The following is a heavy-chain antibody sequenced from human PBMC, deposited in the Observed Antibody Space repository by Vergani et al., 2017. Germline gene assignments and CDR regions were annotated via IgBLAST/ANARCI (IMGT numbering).Heavy chain of an antibody. V-gene: IGHV4-39*02. D-gene: IGHD3-10*01. CDR2: INYVGRT. CDR3: ARALRGRMVRGVIPLPDY. Sequence: QLQLQESGPGLVKPSETLSLICTVSGGSINPSSSFWGWIRQSPGKGLEWIGSINYVGRTYYIPSLQSRATVFVDTSKNQFSLNLTSVTAADTAVYYCARALRGRMVRGVIPLPDYWGQGTLVTVSS. J-gene: IGHJ4*02. CDR1: GGSINPSSSF.